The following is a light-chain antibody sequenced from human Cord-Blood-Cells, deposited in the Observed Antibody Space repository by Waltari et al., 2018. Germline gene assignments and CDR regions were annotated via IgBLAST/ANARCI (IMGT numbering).Light chain of an antibody. Sequence: DIQMTQSPSTLSASVGDRVTIPCRASQSISSWLAWYQQKPGKAPKLLIYDASSLESGVPSRFSGSGSGTEFILTISSLQPDDFATYYCQQYNSYSPRTFGQGTKVEIK. CDR3: QQYNSYSPRT. CDR1: QSISSW. CDR2: DAS. V-gene: IGKV1-5*01. J-gene: IGKJ1*01.